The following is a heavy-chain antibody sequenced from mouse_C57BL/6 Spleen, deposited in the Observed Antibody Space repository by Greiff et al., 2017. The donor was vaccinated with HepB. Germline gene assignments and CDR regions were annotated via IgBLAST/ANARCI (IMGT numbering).Heavy chain of an antibody. D-gene: IGHD1-1*01. V-gene: IGHV3-6*01. J-gene: IGHJ2*01. Sequence: EVQLQESGPGLVKPSQSLSLTCSVTGYSITSGYYWNWIRQFPGNKLEWMGYISYDGSNNYNPSLKNRISITRDTSKNQFFLKLNSVTTEDTATYYCARDGDYGSSLLHFDYWGQGTTLTVSS. CDR1: GYSITSGYY. CDR3: ARDGDYGSSLLHFDY. CDR2: ISYDGSN.